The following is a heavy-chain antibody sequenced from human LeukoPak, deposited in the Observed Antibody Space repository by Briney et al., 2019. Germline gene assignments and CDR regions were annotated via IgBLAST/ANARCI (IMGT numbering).Heavy chain of an antibody. Sequence: SETLSLTCTVSGGSISSGSYYWSWIRQPAGKGLEWIGRIYTSGSTNYNPSLKSRVTISVDTSKNQFSLKLSSVTAADTAVYYCARHPRKYYYDSSGYHNXFDPWGXXXLVTVSS. CDR1: GGSISSGSYY. CDR3: ARHPRKYYYDSSGYHNXFDP. D-gene: IGHD3-22*01. CDR2: IYTSGST. V-gene: IGHV4-61*02. J-gene: IGHJ5*02.